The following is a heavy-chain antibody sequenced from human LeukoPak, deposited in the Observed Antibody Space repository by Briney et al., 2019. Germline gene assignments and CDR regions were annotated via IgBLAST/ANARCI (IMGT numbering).Heavy chain of an antibody. CDR2: IYYSGST. J-gene: IGHJ4*02. CDR3: ARTDHIAVAGGGRVGY. D-gene: IGHD6-19*01. CDR1: GGSISSFY. V-gene: IGHV4-39*07. Sequence: PSETLSLTCTVSGGSISSFYWGWIRQPPGKGLEWIGSIYYSGSTYYNPSLKSRVTISVDTSKNQFSLKLSSVTAADTAVYYCARTDHIAVAGGGRVGYWGQGTLVSVSS.